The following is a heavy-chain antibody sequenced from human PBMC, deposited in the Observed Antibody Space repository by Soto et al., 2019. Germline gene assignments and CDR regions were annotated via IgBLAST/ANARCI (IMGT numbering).Heavy chain of an antibody. J-gene: IGHJ4*02. D-gene: IGHD3-10*01. V-gene: IGHV3-11*05. CDR1: GFICRDYY. CDR2: IRGSSGST. CDR3: ARGGGSGTYYTDY. Sequence: VHLMESGGGLVKPRGSLRLSCAASGFICRDYYMTWVRQAPGKGLEWVSYIRGSSGSTNYADSVKGRCSISRDNAKNSLFLQLNSLQPDDTAVYYCARGGGSGTYYTDYWGQGTLVPVSS.